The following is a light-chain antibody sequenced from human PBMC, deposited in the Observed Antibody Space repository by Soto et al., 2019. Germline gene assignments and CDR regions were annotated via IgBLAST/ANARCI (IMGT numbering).Light chain of an antibody. CDR2: KDN. CDR1: PLTRQY. CDR3: QTADNSGTFLL. V-gene: IGLV3-25*02. J-gene: IGLJ3*02. Sequence: SYELTRPPSMSVSPGQTARITCSGDPLTRQYVYWYQQKPGQAPLLVIYKDNERPSGIPERFSGSTSGTTGTLTISGVRAEDEADYYCQTADNSGTFLLFAGGTKLTVL.